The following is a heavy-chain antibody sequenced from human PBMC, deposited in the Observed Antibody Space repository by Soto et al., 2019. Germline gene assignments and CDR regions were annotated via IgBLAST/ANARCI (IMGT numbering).Heavy chain of an antibody. V-gene: IGHV4-34*01. J-gene: IGHJ5*02. CDR1: GGSFSGYY. D-gene: IGHD5-12*01. CDR3: VRRTGYGNHRDWFDP. Sequence: SETLSLTCAVYGGSFSGYYWSWIRQPPGKGLEYIGRMRYSDNTWYNPSLKSRVTVSLDTPNNQFSLKLTSVTAADTAVYFCVRRTGYGNHRDWFDPWGQGILVTVSS. CDR2: MRYSDNT.